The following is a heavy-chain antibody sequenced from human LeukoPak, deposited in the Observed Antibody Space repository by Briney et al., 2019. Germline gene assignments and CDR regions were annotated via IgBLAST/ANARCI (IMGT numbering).Heavy chain of an antibody. CDR1: GYSFDSYW. D-gene: IGHD1-14*01. CDR3: VRHGPGRYYYYYMDV. Sequence: GESLKISCKGSGYSFDSYWIGWVRQMPGKGLEWMGIIYPGDSDVRYSPSFEGQVTTSADKSINTAYLQWSSLRASDTAVYYCVRHGPGRYYYYYMDVWGKGTTVAVS. CDR2: IYPGDSDV. V-gene: IGHV5-51*01. J-gene: IGHJ6*03.